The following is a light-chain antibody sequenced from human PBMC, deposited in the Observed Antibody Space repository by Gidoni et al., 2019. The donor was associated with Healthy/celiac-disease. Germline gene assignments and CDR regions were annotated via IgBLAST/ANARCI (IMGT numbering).Light chain of an antibody. CDR3: QQYDNLPRT. V-gene: IGKV1-33*01. CDR1: QDISNY. CDR2: DAS. J-gene: IGKJ4*01. Sequence: QRTQSPSSLSASVGDRVTITCQASQDISNYLNWYQQKPGKAPKLLIYDASNLETGVPSRFSGRGSGTDFTVSICSLQPEDIATYYCQQYDNLPRTFGGGTKVEIK.